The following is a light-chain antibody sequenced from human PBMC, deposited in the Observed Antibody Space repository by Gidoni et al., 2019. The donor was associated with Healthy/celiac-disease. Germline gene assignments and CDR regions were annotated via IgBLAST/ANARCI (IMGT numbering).Light chain of an antibody. Sequence: DIQMAQSPSSLSASVGDRVTITCRASQSIISYLNWYQQKPGKAPTLLIYAASSLQSGFPSRFSGSVSGTDFTLTISSLQPEDFATYYCQQSYSTPYSFGQGTKLEIK. J-gene: IGKJ2*03. CDR1: QSIISY. CDR2: AAS. CDR3: QQSYSTPYS. V-gene: IGKV1-39*01.